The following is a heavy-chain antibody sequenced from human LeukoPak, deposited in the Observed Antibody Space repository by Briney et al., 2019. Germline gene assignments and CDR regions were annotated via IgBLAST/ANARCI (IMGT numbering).Heavy chain of an antibody. CDR3: ARPNYYYYYMDV. V-gene: IGHV5-51*01. J-gene: IGHJ6*03. Sequence: GESLKISCQSSGYNFTPYWIVWVRQMPGKGLEWMGITFAGYSYTIYSPSFQGQVTISVDKSISTAYLQWSSLKASDTAMYYCARPNYYYYYMDVWGKGTTVTVTS. CDR1: GYNFTPYW. CDR2: TFAGYSYT.